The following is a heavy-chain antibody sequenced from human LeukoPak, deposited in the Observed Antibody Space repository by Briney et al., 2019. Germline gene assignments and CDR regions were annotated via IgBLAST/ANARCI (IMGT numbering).Heavy chain of an antibody. Sequence: SETLSLTCTVSGGSISSYYWSWIRQPDGKGLEWIGRIYTSGSTTSNPSLKSRVTMSVDTSKNQFSLKVSSVTAAVTAVYYCARDPHSRAVAGTGNYYYGMDVWGQGTTVTVSS. D-gene: IGHD6-19*01. J-gene: IGHJ6*02. V-gene: IGHV4-4*07. CDR1: GGSISSYY. CDR3: ARDPHSRAVAGTGNYYYGMDV. CDR2: IYTSGST.